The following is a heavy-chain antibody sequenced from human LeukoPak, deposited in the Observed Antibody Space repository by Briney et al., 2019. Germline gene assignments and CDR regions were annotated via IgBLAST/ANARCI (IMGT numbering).Heavy chain of an antibody. CDR2: INPNSGGT. CDR1: GYTFTGYY. D-gene: IGHD3-22*01. V-gene: IGHV1-2*02. Sequence: ASVRVSCXASGYTFTGYYMHWVRQAPGQGLEWMAWINPNSGGTNYAQKFQGRVTMTRDTSISTDYMELSRLRSDDTAVYYCVSGYYYDYWGQGTLVTVSS. J-gene: IGHJ4*02. CDR3: VSGYYYDY.